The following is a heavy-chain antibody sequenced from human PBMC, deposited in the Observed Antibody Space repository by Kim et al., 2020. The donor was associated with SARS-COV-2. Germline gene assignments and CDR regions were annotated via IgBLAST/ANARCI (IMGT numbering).Heavy chain of an antibody. D-gene: IGHD2-2*01. V-gene: IGHV4-31*03. CDR3: ARVFGGVVPAAIAGLNAFDI. CDR2: IYYSGST. J-gene: IGHJ3*02. CDR1: GGSISSGGYY. Sequence: SETLSLTCTVSGGSISSGGYYWSWIRQHPGKGLEWIGYIYYSGSTYYNPSLKSRVTISVDTSKNQFSLKLSSVTAADTAVYYCARVFGGVVPAAIAGLNAFDIWGQGTMVTVSS.